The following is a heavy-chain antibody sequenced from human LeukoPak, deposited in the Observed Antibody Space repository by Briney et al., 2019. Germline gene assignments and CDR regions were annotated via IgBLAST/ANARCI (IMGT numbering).Heavy chain of an antibody. CDR3: AGDRGVGAAVFFDY. D-gene: IGHD6-13*01. CDR1: GDNVSNNSVT. Sequence: SQNLSLTCAISGDNVSNNSVTWNWIRQSPSRGLEWLGRTYYRSKWYNDYAESVKSRMTIIPDTSKNQVSLQLNSVTPADTALYYCAGDRGVGAAVFFDYWGLGTLVSVSS. J-gene: IGHJ4*02. CDR2: TYYRSKWYN. V-gene: IGHV6-1*01.